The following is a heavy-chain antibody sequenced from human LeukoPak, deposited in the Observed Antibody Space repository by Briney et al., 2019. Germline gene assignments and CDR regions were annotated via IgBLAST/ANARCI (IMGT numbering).Heavy chain of an antibody. J-gene: IGHJ4*02. V-gene: IGHV3-21*04. CDR3: AKDQGRGIVVVTASDY. Sequence: GGSLRLSCAASGFAFSSYSMNWVRQAPGKGLEWVSSISSSSSYIYYADSVKGRFTISRDNSKNTLYLQMNSLRAEDTAVYYCAKDQGRGIVVVTASDYWGQGTLVTVSS. CDR2: ISSSSSYI. CDR1: GFAFSSYS. D-gene: IGHD2-21*02.